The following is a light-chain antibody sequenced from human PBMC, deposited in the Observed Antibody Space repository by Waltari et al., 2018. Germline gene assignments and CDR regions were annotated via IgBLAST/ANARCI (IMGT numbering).Light chain of an antibody. CDR2: ENN. CDR1: SSNIGNDY. Sequence: QSVLTQPPSVSAAPGQKVTISCSRSSSNIGNDYVSWYQQLPGTAPKLFIYENNKRPSGIPDRFSGPKSGTSATLGITGLQTGDEADYYCGTWDTSLSALIFGGGTKLTVL. CDR3: GTWDTSLSALI. J-gene: IGLJ2*01. V-gene: IGLV1-51*02.